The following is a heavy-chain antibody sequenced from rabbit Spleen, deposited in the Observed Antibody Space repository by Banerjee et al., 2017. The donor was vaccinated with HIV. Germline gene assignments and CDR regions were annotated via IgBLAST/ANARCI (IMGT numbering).Heavy chain of an antibody. V-gene: IGHV1S45*01. Sequence: QEQLVESGGGLVKPEGSLTLTCTASGFSFTNKYVMCWVRQAPGKGLQWIGCMNTRSGDTVYASWAKGRFTISKTSSTTVTLQKSSLTAADTATYFCARDLAAVIGWNFGLWGPGTLVTV. J-gene: IGHJ4*01. CDR3: ARDLAAVIGWNFGL. CDR2: MNTRSGDT. D-gene: IGHD1-1*01. CDR1: GFSFTNKYV.